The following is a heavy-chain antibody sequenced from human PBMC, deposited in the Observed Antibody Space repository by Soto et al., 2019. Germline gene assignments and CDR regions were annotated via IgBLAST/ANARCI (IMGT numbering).Heavy chain of an antibody. CDR3: ASFLTYYYDSSGPDYYYYGMDV. D-gene: IGHD3-22*01. Sequence: ASVKVSGKASGYTFTSYGISWLRQAPGQGHEWMGWISAYNGNTNYAQKLQGRVTMTTDTSTSTAYMELRSLRSDDTAVYYCASFLTYYYDSSGPDYYYYGMDVWGQGTTVTVSS. CDR1: GYTFTSYG. CDR2: ISAYNGNT. J-gene: IGHJ6*02. V-gene: IGHV1-18*04.